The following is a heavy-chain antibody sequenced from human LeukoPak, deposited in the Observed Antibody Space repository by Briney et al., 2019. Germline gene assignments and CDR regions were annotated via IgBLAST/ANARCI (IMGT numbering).Heavy chain of an antibody. J-gene: IGHJ3*02. CDR2: ISFDGGSK. CDR1: GFTVSTYG. CDR3: ARGLGGTGPDAFDI. V-gene: IGHV3-30-3*01. Sequence: PGRSLRLSCAASGFTVSTYGMHWGRDAPGKGLEWVAVISFDGGSKNYADSVKNRFTISRDNSKNTLYVQMNSLRAQDMAVYYCARGLGGTGPDAFDIWGQGTVVTVSA. D-gene: IGHD1-1*01.